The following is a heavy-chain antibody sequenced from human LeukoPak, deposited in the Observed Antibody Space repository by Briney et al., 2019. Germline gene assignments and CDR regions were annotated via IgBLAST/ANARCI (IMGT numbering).Heavy chain of an antibody. D-gene: IGHD3-3*01. CDR2: INAGNGNT. Sequence: ASVKVSCKASGYTFTSYAMHWVRQAPGQRLEWVGWINAGNGNTKYSQKFQGRVTITRDTSASTAYMELSSLRSEDTAVYYCARGFLSGGYYFDYWGQGTLVTVSS. CDR1: GYTFTSYA. J-gene: IGHJ4*02. CDR3: ARGFLSGGYYFDY. V-gene: IGHV1-3*01.